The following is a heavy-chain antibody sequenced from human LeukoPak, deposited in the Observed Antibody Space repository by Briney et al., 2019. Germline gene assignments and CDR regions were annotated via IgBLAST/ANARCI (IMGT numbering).Heavy chain of an antibody. Sequence: ASVKVSCRASGYTFTGYYIHWVRQAPGQGLEWMGWITPNSGGTNYAQKFQGRVTMTRDTSITTAYMELSRLTSDDTAVYYCARWVSTGRTIDYWGQGTLVTVSS. V-gene: IGHV1-2*02. CDR2: ITPNSGGT. CDR3: ARWVSTGRTIDY. J-gene: IGHJ4*02. CDR1: GYTFTGYY. D-gene: IGHD1-14*01.